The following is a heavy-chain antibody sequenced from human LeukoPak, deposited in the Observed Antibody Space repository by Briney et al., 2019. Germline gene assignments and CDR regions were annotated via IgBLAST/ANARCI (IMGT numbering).Heavy chain of an antibody. D-gene: IGHD3-3*01. CDR2: ISGSGGST. J-gene: IGHJ5*02. Sequence: PGGSLRLSCAASGFTFSSYAMSWVRQAPGKGLEWVSAISGSGGSTYYADSVKGRFTISRDNSKNTLYLQMNSLSAEDTAVYYCAKDRSGDFWSGYYHNWFDPWGQGTLVTVSS. CDR3: AKDRSGDFWSGYYHNWFDP. V-gene: IGHV3-23*01. CDR1: GFTFSSYA.